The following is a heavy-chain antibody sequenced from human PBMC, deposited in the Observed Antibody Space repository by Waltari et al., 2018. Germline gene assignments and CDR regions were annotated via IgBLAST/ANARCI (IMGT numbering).Heavy chain of an antibody. CDR2: INPNSGGT. J-gene: IGHJ4*02. V-gene: IGHV1-2*02. Sequence: QVQLVQSGAEVKKPGASVKVSCKASGYTFTGYYMQWVRQAPGQGLEWRGWINPNSGGTNYAQKFQGRVTMTRDTSISTAYMELSRLRSDDTAVYYCARDLKGSGSYYKPYYFDYWGQGTLVTVSS. CDR3: ARDLKGSGSYYKPYYFDY. D-gene: IGHD3-10*01. CDR1: GYTFTGYY.